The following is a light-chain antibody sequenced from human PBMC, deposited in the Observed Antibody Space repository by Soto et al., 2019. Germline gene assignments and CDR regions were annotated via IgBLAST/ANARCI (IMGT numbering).Light chain of an antibody. CDR2: WAS. J-gene: IGKJ2*01. CDR1: QSVLYSSNNKND. CDR3: QQYYSPPYT. Sequence: DIVMTQSPDSLAVSLGERATINCKSSQSVLYSSNNKNDLGWYQQKPGQPPKLLIYWASTRESGVPDRFSGSGYGTKFTLTINSLQAEDVAFYYCQQYYSPPYTFGQGTKLEIK. V-gene: IGKV4-1*01.